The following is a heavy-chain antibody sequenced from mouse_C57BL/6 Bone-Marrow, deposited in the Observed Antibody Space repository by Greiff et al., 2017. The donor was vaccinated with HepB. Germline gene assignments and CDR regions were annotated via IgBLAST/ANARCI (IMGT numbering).Heavy chain of an antibody. Sequence: QVQLQQSGAELARPGASVKLSCKASGYTFTSYGISWVKQRTGQGLEWIGEIYPRSGNTYYNEKFKGKATLTADKSSITAYMELRSLTSEDSAVYFCARRDYYGSSYGYWGQGTTLTVSS. CDR1: GYTFTSYG. J-gene: IGHJ2*01. CDR2: IYPRSGNT. D-gene: IGHD1-1*01. CDR3: ARRDYYGSSYGY. V-gene: IGHV1-81*01.